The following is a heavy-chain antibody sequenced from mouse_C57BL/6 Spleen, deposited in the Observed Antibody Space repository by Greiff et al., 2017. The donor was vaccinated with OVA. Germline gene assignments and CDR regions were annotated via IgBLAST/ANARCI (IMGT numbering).Heavy chain of an antibody. V-gene: IGHV5-9-1*02. Sequence: EVKVVESGVGLVKPGGSLKLSCAASGFTFSSYAMSWVRQTPEKRLEWVAYISSGGDYIYYADTVKGRVTISRDNARNTLYLQMSSLKSEDTAMYYCTRDEYDEWYYYAMDYWGQGTSVTVSS. D-gene: IGHD2-4*01. CDR1: GFTFSSYA. J-gene: IGHJ4*01. CDR2: ISSGGDYI. CDR3: TRDEYDEWYYYAMDY.